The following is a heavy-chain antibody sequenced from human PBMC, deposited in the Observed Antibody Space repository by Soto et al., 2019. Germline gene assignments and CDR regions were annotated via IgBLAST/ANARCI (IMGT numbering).Heavy chain of an antibody. CDR3: ARESGDNWSYEGH. D-gene: IGHD1-7*01. CDR2: IYASGNI. V-gene: IGHV4-4*07. CDR1: GGSISGYS. Sequence: ASDTLSLTCTVSGGSISGYSWSWIRQSGGKGLDWIGRIYASGNIHFNPSLKSRVTMSVNTSKNQFSLNLMSVTATDTAVYYFARESGDNWSYEGHCGQGPQVTVSS. J-gene: IGHJ4*02.